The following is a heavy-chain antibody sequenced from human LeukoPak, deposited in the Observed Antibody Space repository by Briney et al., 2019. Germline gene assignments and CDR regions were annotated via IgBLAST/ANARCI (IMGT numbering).Heavy chain of an antibody. CDR1: GYTFSSYE. Sequence: PGGSLRLSSAAYGYTFSSYEMNWVRQAPGKGLEWVSYISSSGSTIYYAVSVKGRFTISRDNAKNSLYLQMNSLRAEDTAVYYGAREAAVAGDYWGQGTLVTVSS. CDR3: AREAAVAGDY. J-gene: IGHJ4*02. CDR2: ISSSGSTI. D-gene: IGHD6-19*01. V-gene: IGHV3-48*03.